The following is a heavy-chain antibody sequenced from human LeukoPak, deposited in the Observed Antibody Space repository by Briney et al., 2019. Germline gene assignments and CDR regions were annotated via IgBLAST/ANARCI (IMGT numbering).Heavy chain of an antibody. CDR3: ARETMATAKRFDY. CDR1: GGTFSSYA. CDR2: IIPIFGTA. V-gene: IGHV1-69*06. D-gene: IGHD5-24*01. Sequence: SVKVSCKASGGTFSSYAISWVRQAPGQGLEWMGEIIPIFGTANYAQKFQGRVTITADKSTSTAYMELSSLRSEDTAVYYCARETMATAKRFDYWGQGTLVTVSS. J-gene: IGHJ4*02.